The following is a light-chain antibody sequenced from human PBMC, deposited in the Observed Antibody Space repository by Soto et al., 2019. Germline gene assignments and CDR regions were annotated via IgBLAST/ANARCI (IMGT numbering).Light chain of an antibody. V-gene: IGKV3-20*01. CDR2: GAS. J-gene: IGKJ3*01. CDR3: QQYGSSPEVT. Sequence: EIVLTQSPGTLSLSPGERATLSCSASQSVSSSYLAWYQQKPGQAPRLLIYGASSRANGIPDRLSGSGSGTDFTLTISRLEPEDFAVYYCQQYGSSPEVTFGPGTKVDIK. CDR1: QSVSSSY.